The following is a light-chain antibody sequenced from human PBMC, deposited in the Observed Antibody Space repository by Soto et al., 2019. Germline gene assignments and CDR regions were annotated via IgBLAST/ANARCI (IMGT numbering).Light chain of an antibody. CDR1: QRVAIN. CDR2: GAS. J-gene: IGKJ5*01. CDR3: QQFVTSFLRIS. V-gene: IGKV3-15*01. Sequence: IVITLTPYTLSVSPVERATLSCRTSQRVAINLAWYQQKPGQAPRLLIYGASTRATGIPARFSGSGSGTDFTLTISRLEPEDFAVYYCQQFVTSFLRISFAEGGLLEIK.